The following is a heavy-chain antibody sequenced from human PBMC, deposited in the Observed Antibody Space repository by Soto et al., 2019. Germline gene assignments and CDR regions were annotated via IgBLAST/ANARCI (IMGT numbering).Heavy chain of an antibody. D-gene: IGHD6-19*01. CDR1: GGTFSSYA. Sequence: SVKVSCKASGGTFSSYAITWLRQAPGQGLEWMGGIIPIFGTANYAQKFQGRVTITADESTSTAYMELSSLRSEDTAVYYCARGGLSSGWSENWFDAWGQGTPVTVSS. CDR3: ARGGLSSGWSENWFDA. CDR2: IIPIFGTA. V-gene: IGHV1-69*13. J-gene: IGHJ5*02.